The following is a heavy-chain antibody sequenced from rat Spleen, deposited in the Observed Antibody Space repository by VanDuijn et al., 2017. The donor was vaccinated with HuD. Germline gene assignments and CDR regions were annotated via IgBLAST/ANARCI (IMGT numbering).Heavy chain of an antibody. V-gene: IGHV3-1*01. CDR3: ASPHTMGITQGDY. J-gene: IGHJ2*01. CDR1: GYSITSNY. D-gene: IGHD1-9*01. Sequence: EVQLQESGPGLVKPSQSLSLTCSVTGYSITSNYWGWIRKFPGNKMEWMGYISYSGSTSYNPSLKSRISITRDTSKNQFFLQLNSVTTEDTATYYCASPHTMGITQGDYWGQGVMVTVSS. CDR2: ISYSGST.